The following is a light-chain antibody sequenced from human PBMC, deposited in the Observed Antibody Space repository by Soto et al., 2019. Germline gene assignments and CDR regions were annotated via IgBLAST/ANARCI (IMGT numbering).Light chain of an antibody. Sequence: EIVLTQSPGTLSFSPGERATLSCRASHSLSNNIYLAWYQQKPGQAPRLLIYGASTRATGIPARFSGSGSGTEFTLTISSLQSEDFAVYYCQQYNNWPRTFGQGTKVDIK. J-gene: IGKJ1*01. V-gene: IGKV3-15*01. CDR3: QQYNNWPRT. CDR2: GAS. CDR1: HSLSNN.